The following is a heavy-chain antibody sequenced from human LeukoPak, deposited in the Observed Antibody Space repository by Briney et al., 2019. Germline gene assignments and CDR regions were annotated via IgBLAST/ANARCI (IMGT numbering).Heavy chain of an antibody. CDR1: SYSISSGYY. CDR2: IYHSGSA. J-gene: IGHJ5*02. D-gene: IGHD3-3*01. CDR3: ARVPHGETIFGVVLYWFDP. Sequence: PSETLSLTCTVSSYSISSGYYWGWIRQPPGKGLEWIGGIYHSGSAYYNPSLKSRVTVSVDTSKNQFSLKLNSVTAADTAVYYCARVPHGETIFGVVLYWFDPWGQGTLVTVFS. V-gene: IGHV4-38-2*02.